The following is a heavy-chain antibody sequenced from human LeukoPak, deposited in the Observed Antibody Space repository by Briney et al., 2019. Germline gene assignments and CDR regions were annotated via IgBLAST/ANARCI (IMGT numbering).Heavy chain of an antibody. D-gene: IGHD3-22*01. CDR2: IYYSGST. J-gene: IGHJ4*02. Sequence: SETLSLTCTVSGGSISSYYWSWIRQPPGKGLEWIGYIYYSGSTNYNPSLKSRVTISVDTSKNQFPLKLSSVTAADTAVYYCARGSHFSSAYYYDSSGLLFDYWGQGTLVTVSS. CDR3: ARGSHFSSAYYYDSSGLLFDY. V-gene: IGHV4-59*01. CDR1: GGSISSYY.